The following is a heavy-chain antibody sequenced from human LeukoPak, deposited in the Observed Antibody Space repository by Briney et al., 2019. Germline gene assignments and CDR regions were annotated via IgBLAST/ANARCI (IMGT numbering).Heavy chain of an antibody. Sequence: GGSLRLSCAASGFTFSSYGMHWVRQAPGKGLEWVAFIRYDGSNKYYADSVKGRFTISRDNAKNSLYLQMNSLRAEDTAVYYCAREWRVVPAASDYWGQGTLVTVSS. J-gene: IGHJ4*02. V-gene: IGHV3-30*02. CDR1: GFTFSSYG. D-gene: IGHD2-2*01. CDR3: AREWRVVPAASDY. CDR2: IRYDGSNK.